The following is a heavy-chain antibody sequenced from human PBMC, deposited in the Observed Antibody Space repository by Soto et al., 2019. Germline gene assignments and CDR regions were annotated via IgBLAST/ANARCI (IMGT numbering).Heavy chain of an antibody. J-gene: IGHJ6*02. CDR3: ARETYAYGGHVDWDYGMDV. V-gene: IGHV1-69*01. Sequence: QVQLVQSGAEVKRPGSSVKVSCRASGGTFSTFAITWVRQAPGQGLEWMGGIIPVFAKANYAQKFQGRVTITADDSTTTAYMEMGSLRSEDTAVYYCARETYAYGGHVDWDYGMDVWGQGTTVTVSS. CDR1: GGTFSTFA. CDR2: IIPVFAKA. D-gene: IGHD4-17*01.